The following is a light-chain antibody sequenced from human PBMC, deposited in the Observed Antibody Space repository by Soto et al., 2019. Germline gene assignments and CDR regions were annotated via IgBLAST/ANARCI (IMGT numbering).Light chain of an antibody. Sequence: QSALAQPASVSGSPGQSITISCTGTGSDVAAYKYVSWYQQHPGKAPKVMIYDVSDRPSGVSNRFSGSKSGNTASLTISGLQAEDEADYYCGSYTTSGNYVFGNGTKLT. J-gene: IGLJ1*01. CDR3: GSYTTSGNYV. CDR1: GSDVAAYKY. CDR2: DVS. V-gene: IGLV2-14*03.